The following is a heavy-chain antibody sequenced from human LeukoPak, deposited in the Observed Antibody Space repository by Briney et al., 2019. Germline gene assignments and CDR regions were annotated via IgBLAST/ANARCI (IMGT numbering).Heavy chain of an antibody. CDR1: GFTFSSYA. V-gene: IGHV3-23*01. CDR2: ISGSGGST. CDR3: ARDTTYYYGSGSLSY. Sequence: QPGGSLRLSCAASGFTFSSYAMSWVRQAPGKGLEWVSAISGSGGSTYYADSVKGRFTISRDNAKNSLYLQMNSLRAEDTAVYYCARDTTYYYGSGSLSYWGQGTLVTVSS. D-gene: IGHD3-10*01. J-gene: IGHJ4*02.